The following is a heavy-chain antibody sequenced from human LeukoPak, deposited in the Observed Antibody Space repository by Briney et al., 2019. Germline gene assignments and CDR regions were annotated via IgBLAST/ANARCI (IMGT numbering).Heavy chain of an antibody. Sequence: GGSLRLSCAASGFIFSTYTMTWVRQAPGKGLEWVSAISGNSGSTYYADSVKGRFTIFRDNSRNTLYLQMNSLRADDTAVYYCAKGQYYFDYWGQGTLVAVS. D-gene: IGHD4-11*01. V-gene: IGHV3-23*01. J-gene: IGHJ4*02. CDR2: ISGNSGST. CDR1: GFIFSTYT. CDR3: AKGQYYFDY.